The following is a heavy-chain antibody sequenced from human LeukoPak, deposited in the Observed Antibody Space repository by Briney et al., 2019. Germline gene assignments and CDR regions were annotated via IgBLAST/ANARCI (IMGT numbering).Heavy chain of an antibody. CDR2: ISSGGNT. CDR1: GFTFNSYA. Sequence: GGSLKLSCAASGFTFNSYAMSWVRQAPGKGLEWVSGISSGGNTYYADSVKGRFTISRDNSENTLNLQMNSLRAEDTAIYYCAKARAGDITAAFNYWGQGTLVTVSS. D-gene: IGHD6-13*01. J-gene: IGHJ4*02. CDR3: AKARAGDITAAFNY. V-gene: IGHV3-23*01.